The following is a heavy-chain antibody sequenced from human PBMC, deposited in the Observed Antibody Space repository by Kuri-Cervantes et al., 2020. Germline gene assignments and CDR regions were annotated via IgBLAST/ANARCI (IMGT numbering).Heavy chain of an antibody. J-gene: IGHJ5*02. Sequence: SETLSLTCAVYGGSFSGYYWSWIRQPPGKGLEWIGEINHSGSTNYNPSLKSRVTISVDTSKNQFSLKLNSVTAADTAVYSCARGVMQQRNWFDPWGQGTLVTVSS. CDR3: ARGVMQQRNWFDP. D-gene: IGHD6-13*01. V-gene: IGHV4-34*01. CDR1: GGSFSGYY. CDR2: INHSGST.